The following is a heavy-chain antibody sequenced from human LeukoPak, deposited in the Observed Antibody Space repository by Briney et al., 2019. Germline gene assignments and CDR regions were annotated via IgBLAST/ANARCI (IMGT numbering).Heavy chain of an antibody. CDR1: GGTFSSYA. D-gene: IGHD3-22*01. V-gene: IGHV1-69*04. CDR3: ARGEGYYYDSSGYSSDAFDI. CDR2: IIPILGIA. Sequence: SVKVSCKASGGTFSSYAISWVRQAPGQGLEWMGRIIPILGIANYAQKFQGRVTITADKSTSTAYMELSSLRSEDTAVYYCARGEGYYYDSSGYSSDAFDIWGQGTMVTVSS. J-gene: IGHJ3*02.